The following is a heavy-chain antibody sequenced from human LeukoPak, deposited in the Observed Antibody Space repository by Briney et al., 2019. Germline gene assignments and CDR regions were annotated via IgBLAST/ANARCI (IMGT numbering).Heavy chain of an antibody. J-gene: IGHJ4*02. V-gene: IGHV3-30*18. CDR1: GFAFSNKA. CDR2: ISYDGSVK. CDR3: AKDRTEKWIHDFDY. D-gene: IGHD5-12*01. Sequence: GGSLRLSCAASGFAFSNKAMHWVRQAPGKGLEWVAVISYDGSVKNYGESVKGRFTISRDNSKSTLYLEMNTLGAEDTAVYYCAKDRTEKWIHDFDYWGQGILVTVSS.